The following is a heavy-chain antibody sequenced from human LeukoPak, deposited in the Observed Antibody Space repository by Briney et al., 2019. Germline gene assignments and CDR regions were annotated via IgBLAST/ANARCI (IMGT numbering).Heavy chain of an antibody. Sequence: GGSLRLSCAASGFTFSSFTMNWARQVPGKGLEWVSYISLGSSTMFYADSVKGRFTISRDNAKNSLYLQMNSLRDDDTAVYYCVRGKDWAFDYWGQGTLVTVSS. CDR3: VRGKDWAFDY. CDR2: ISLGSSTM. J-gene: IGHJ4*02. CDR1: GFTFSSFT. V-gene: IGHV3-48*02. D-gene: IGHD3/OR15-3a*01.